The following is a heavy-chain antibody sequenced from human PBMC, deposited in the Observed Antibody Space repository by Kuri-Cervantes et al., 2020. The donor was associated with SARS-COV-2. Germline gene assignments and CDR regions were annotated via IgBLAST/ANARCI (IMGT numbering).Heavy chain of an antibody. Sequence: ASVKVSCKASGYTFTSYDINWVRQATGQGLEWMGWMNPNSGNTGYAQKFQGRVTMTRDTSISTAYMELSRLRSDDTAVYYCARDWYYDILTGWCGYWGQGTLVTVSS. V-gene: IGHV1-8*02. CDR1: GYTFTSYD. CDR3: ARDWYYDILTGWCGY. CDR2: MNPNSGNT. J-gene: IGHJ4*02. D-gene: IGHD3-9*01.